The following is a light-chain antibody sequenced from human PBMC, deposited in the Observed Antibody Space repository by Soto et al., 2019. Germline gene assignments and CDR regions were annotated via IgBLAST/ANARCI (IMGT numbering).Light chain of an antibody. Sequence: EIVVTHCPATRSFSPLYRSTLSFISSQSVSSNLAWYQQRPGQAPRLLXYGASTRATGIPARFSGSGSGTEFTLTISSLQSEDFAVYYCQQYNKWPPETFGQGTKVDIK. CDR2: GAS. J-gene: IGKJ1*01. CDR3: QQYNKWPPET. V-gene: IGKV3-15*01. CDR1: QSVSSN.